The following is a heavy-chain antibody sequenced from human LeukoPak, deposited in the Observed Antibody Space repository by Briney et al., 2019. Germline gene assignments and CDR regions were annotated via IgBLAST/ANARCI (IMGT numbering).Heavy chain of an antibody. V-gene: IGHV3-23*01. D-gene: IGHD3-16*01. CDR2: ISGDGGST. CDR3: AKEPYGGVTRYNYFDY. CDR1: GFTFSSCS. J-gene: IGHJ4*02. Sequence: PGGSLRLSWAASGFTFSSCSMSWVRQAPGKGLEWVSPISGDGGSTYYADSVKGRFTISRDNMLYLQMNSLRAEDTAVYYCAKEPYGGVTRYNYFDYWGQGTLVTVSS.